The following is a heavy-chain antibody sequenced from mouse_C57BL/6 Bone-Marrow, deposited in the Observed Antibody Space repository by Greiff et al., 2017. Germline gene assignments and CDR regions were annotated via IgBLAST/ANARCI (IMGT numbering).Heavy chain of an antibody. D-gene: IGHD1-1*01. Sequence: VQLKESGPVLVKPGASVKMSCKASGYTFTDYYMNWVKQSHGKSLEWIGVINPNNGGTSYNQKFKGKATLTVDKSSSTAYMELNSLTSEDSAVYYCAKNYYGSSYFDYWGQGTTLTVSS. CDR3: AKNYYGSSYFDY. CDR2: INPNNGGT. J-gene: IGHJ2*01. V-gene: IGHV1-19*01. CDR1: GYTFTDYY.